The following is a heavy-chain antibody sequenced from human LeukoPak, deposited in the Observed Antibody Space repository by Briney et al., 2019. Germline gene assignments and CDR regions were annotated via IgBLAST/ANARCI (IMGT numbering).Heavy chain of an antibody. J-gene: IGHJ4*02. CDR3: ARDRGELYDY. V-gene: IGHV4-4*07. CDR2: ISSSGNT. D-gene: IGHD3-10*01. CDR1: GGSISDYY. Sequence: SETLSLTCTISGGSISDYYWSWIRQPAGKGLEWIGRISSSGNTNYNPSLKSRVTMSVDTSKNQFSLKLSSVTAADTAVYYCARDRGELYDYWGQGTLVTVSS.